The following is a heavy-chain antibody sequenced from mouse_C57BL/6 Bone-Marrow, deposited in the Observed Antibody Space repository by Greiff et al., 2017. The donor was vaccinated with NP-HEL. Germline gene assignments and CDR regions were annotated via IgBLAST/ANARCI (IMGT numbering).Heavy chain of an antibody. V-gene: IGHV1-76*01. D-gene: IGHD1-1*01. J-gene: IGHJ2*01. CDR2: IYPGSGNT. CDR3: ARGGHYYGFDY. CDR1: GYTFTDYY. Sequence: QVQLQQSGAELVRPGASVKLSCKASGYTFTDYYINWVKQRPGQGLEWIARIYPGSGNTYYNEKFKGKATLTAEKSSSTAYMQLSSLTSEDSAVYFCARGGHYYGFDYWGQGTTLTVSS.